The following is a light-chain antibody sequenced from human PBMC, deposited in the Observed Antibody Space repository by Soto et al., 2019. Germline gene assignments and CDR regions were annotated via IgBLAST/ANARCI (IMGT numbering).Light chain of an antibody. Sequence: DIPMTQSPSTLSASVGDRVTITCRASQSISSWLAWYHQKPGKAPKLLIYKASSLESGITSRFSGSGSGTEFTLIISSLQPDDFATYYGQQYNSYSRTFGQGTKVEIK. CDR2: KAS. CDR1: QSISSW. V-gene: IGKV1-5*03. J-gene: IGKJ1*01. CDR3: QQYNSYSRT.